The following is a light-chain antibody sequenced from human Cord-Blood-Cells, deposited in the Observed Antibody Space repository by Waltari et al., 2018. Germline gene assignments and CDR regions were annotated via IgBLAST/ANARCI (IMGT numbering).Light chain of an antibody. V-gene: IGKV3-11*01. CDR1: QSVSSY. CDR3: QQRSNRPLT. Sequence: EIVSTQSPATLPLFPGERATLSCRASQSVSSYLAWYQQKPGQAPRLLIYDASNRATGIPARFSGSGSGTDFTLTISSLEPEDFAVYYCQQRSNRPLTFGGGTKVEIK. J-gene: IGKJ4*01. CDR2: DAS.